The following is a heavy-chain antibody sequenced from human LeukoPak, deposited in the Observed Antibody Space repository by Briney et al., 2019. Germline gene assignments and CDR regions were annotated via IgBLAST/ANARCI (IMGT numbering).Heavy chain of an antibody. D-gene: IGHD4-23*01. CDR1: GGTFSSYA. V-gene: IGHV1-69*05. CDR3: AKSRRVTMVVTQPYYYYMDV. CDR2: IIPIFGTA. J-gene: IGHJ6*03. Sequence: SVKVSCKASGGTFSSYAISWVRQAPGQGLEWMGGIIPIFGTANYAQKFQGRVTITTDESTSTAYMELSSLRSEDTAVYYCAKSRRVTMVVTQPYYYYMDVWGKGTTVTVSS.